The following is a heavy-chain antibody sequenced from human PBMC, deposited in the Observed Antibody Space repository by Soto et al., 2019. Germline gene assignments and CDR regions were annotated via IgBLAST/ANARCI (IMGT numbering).Heavy chain of an antibody. D-gene: IGHD5-18*01. CDR1: GDSVSSNSAA. CDR2: TYYRSKWYN. J-gene: IGHJ3*02. Sequence: PSPTLSLTCAISGDSVSSNSAAWNLIRQSPSRGLEWLGRTYYRSKWYNDYAVSVKSRITINPDTSKNQFSLQLNSVTPEDTAVYYCARAEPKMVRACDIWGQGTRVSVS. CDR3: ARAEPKMVRACDI. V-gene: IGHV6-1*01.